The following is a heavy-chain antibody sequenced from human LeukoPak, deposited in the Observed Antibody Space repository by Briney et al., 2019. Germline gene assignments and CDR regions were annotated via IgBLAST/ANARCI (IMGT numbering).Heavy chain of an antibody. D-gene: IGHD6-19*01. Sequence: GGSLRLSCAASGFIFSSYGMHWVRQAPGKGLEWVSGISWNSGSIGYADSVKGRFTISRDNAKNSLYLQMNSLRAEDTALYYCAKGGPGTGYSSGWDRPFDYWGQGTLVTVSS. CDR2: ISWNSGSI. J-gene: IGHJ4*02. CDR1: GFIFSSYG. CDR3: AKGGPGTGYSSGWDRPFDY. V-gene: IGHV3-9*01.